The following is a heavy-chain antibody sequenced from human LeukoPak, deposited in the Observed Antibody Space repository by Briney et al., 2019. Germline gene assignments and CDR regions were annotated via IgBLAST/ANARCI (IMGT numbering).Heavy chain of an antibody. CDR1: GFSFISYG. V-gene: IGHV3-23*01. CDR3: AKRSPYNSSSYYLDF. J-gene: IGHJ4*02. CDR2: ISGSGGTT. D-gene: IGHD6-6*01. Sequence: GGSLRLSCAASGFSFISYGMSWVRQAPGKGLEWVSAISGSGGTTYYADSVRGRFIISRDNSKSTLYFQMNSLRGEDTAIYYCAKRSPYNSSSYYLDFWGQGTLATVSS.